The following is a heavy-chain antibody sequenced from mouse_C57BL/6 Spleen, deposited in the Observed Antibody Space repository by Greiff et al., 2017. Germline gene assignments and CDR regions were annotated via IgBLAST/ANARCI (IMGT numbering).Heavy chain of an antibody. CDR2: IYPGDGDT. CDR3: ARGGIERGYLYCFDY. J-gene: IGHJ2*01. CDR1: GYAFSSYW. Sequence: VQLQESGAELVKPGASVKISCKASGYAFSSYWMNWVKQRPGKGLEWIGQIYPGDGDTNYNGKFKGKATLTADKSSSTAYMQLSSLTSEDSAVYFCARGGIERGYLYCFDYWGQGTTLTVSA. D-gene: IGHD2-3*01. V-gene: IGHV1-80*01.